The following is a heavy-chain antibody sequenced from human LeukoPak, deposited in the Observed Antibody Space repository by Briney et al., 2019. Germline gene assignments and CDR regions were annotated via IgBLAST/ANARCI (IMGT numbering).Heavy chain of an antibody. D-gene: IGHD2-15*01. CDR3: AKELRRSPTYYFDY. CDR1: GFTSSNYA. J-gene: IGHJ4*02. CDR2: ISGSGADT. V-gene: IGHV3-23*01. Sequence: GGSLRLSCAASGFTSSNYAMNWVRQAPGKGLEWVSAISGSGADTYYADSVKGRFTISRDNTKNTLYLQMNSLRAEDTAIYFCAKELRRSPTYYFDYWGQGTLVTVSS.